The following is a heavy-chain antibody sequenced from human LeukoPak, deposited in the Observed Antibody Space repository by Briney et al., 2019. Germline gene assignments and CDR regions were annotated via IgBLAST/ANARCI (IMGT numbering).Heavy chain of an antibody. CDR3: ARDEEAYDSSGYRVCYFDY. V-gene: IGHV4-34*01. J-gene: IGHJ4*02. CDR1: GESFSGYY. Sequence: KPSETLSLTCAVYGESFSGYYWSWIRQPPGKGLEWIGEINHSGSTNYNPSLKSRVTMSTDTSKDQFSLKLSSATAADTAVYYCARDEEAYDSSGYRVCYFDYWGQGTLVTVSS. D-gene: IGHD3-22*01. CDR2: INHSGST.